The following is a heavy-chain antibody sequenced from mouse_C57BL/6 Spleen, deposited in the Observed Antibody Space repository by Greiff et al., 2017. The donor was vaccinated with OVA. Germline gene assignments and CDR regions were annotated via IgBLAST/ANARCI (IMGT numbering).Heavy chain of an antibody. CDR1: GYTFTDYE. Sequence: VQRVESGAELVRPGASVTLSCKASGYTFTDYEMHWVKQTPVHGLEWIGAIDPETGGTAYNQKFKGKAILTADKSSSTAYMELRSLTSEDSAVYYCTRGDYGDWYFDVWGTGTTVTVSS. V-gene: IGHV1-15*01. D-gene: IGHD2-4*01. CDR3: TRGDYGDWYFDV. J-gene: IGHJ1*03. CDR2: IDPETGGT.